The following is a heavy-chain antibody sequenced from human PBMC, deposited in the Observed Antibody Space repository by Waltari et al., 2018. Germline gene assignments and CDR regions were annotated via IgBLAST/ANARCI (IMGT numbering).Heavy chain of an antibody. D-gene: IGHD5-18*01. CDR1: GFTFSSYS. CDR3: ARGARGYSYGPDY. CDR2: ISSSSSYI. V-gene: IGHV3-21*01. J-gene: IGHJ4*02. Sequence: EVQLVESGGGLVKPGGSLRLSCAASGFTFSSYSINWVRQAPGKGLEWVSSISSSSSYIYYADSVKGRFTISRDNAKNSLYLQMNSLRAEDTAVYYCARGARGYSYGPDYWGQGTLVTVSS.